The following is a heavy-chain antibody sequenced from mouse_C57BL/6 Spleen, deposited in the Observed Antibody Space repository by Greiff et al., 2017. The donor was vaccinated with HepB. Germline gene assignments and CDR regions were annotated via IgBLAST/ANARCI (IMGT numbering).Heavy chain of an antibody. Sequence: QVQLQQSGPELVKPGASVKISCKASGYAFSSSWMNWVKQRPGKGLEWIGRIYPGDGDTNYNGKFKGKATLTADKSSSTAYMQLSSLTSEDSAVYFCASPDYDEGLAWFAYWGQGTLVTVSA. V-gene: IGHV1-82*01. CDR2: IYPGDGDT. CDR1: GYAFSSSW. D-gene: IGHD2-4*01. CDR3: ASPDYDEGLAWFAY. J-gene: IGHJ3*01.